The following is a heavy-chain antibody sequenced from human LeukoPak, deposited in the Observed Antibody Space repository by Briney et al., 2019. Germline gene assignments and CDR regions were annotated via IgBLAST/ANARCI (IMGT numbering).Heavy chain of an antibody. CDR3: ARDWGRRYSSGWYGDFDY. V-gene: IGHV3-30*03. D-gene: IGHD6-19*01. CDR2: ISYDGSNK. CDR1: GFTFSSYG. Sequence: GGSLRLSCAASGFTFSSYGMHWVRQAPGKGLEWVAVISYDGSNKYYADSVKGRFTISRDNSKNTLYLQMNSLRPEDTAVYYCARDWGRRYSSGWYGDFDYWGQGTLVTVSS. J-gene: IGHJ4*02.